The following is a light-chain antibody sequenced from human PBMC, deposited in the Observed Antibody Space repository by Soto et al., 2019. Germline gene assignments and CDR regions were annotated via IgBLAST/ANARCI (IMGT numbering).Light chain of an antibody. V-gene: IGLV1-40*01. CDR3: QSYDSSLSDSV. CDR2: SDI. J-gene: IGLJ3*02. Sequence: QSVLTQPPSVSGAPGQRVTISCTGSSSNVGAGYDVHWYQQLPGTAPKLLIYSDINRPSGVPDRFSGSRSGISASLAITGLQAEDEADYYCQSYDSSLSDSVFGGGTKLTVL. CDR1: SSNVGAGYD.